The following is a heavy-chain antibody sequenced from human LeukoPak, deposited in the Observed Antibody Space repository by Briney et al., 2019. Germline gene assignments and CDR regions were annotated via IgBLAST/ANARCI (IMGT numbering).Heavy chain of an antibody. V-gene: IGHV1-2*02. D-gene: IGHD3-16*02. CDR3: ARDYDYVWERYRYPGDY. Sequence: ASVKVSCKASGYTFSGYYMHWVRQAPGQGLEWMGWINPNSGGTNYAQKFQGRVTMTRDTSISTAYMELSRLRSDDTAVYYCARDYDYVWERYRYPGDYWGQGTPVTVSS. CDR2: INPNSGGT. J-gene: IGHJ4*02. CDR1: GYTFSGYY.